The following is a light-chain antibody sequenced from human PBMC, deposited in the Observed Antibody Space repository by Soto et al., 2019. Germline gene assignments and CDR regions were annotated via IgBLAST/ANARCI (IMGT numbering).Light chain of an antibody. V-gene: IGKV3-20*01. CDR3: QRYDTSPYT. J-gene: IGKJ2*01. CDR2: GAS. Sequence: EIVLAQSPGTLSLSPGERATLSCRASQTVSSRYLTCYQQKPGQAPRLLIFGASTRAPGIPDRCSGSWSGTDFTLTISRLEPEDFAVYYCQRYDTSPYTFGQGTKLDIK. CDR1: QTVSSRY.